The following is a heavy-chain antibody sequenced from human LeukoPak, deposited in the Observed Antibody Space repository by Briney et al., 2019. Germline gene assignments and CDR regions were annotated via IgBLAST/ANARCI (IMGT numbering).Heavy chain of an antibody. V-gene: IGHV3-53*01. Sequence: GGSLRLSCAASGFTVSSNHMSWVRQAPGKGLEWVSVIYSGGSTNYADSVKGRFTISRDNLKNTLYLQMNSLRAEDTAVYYCARGPAGYNWGQGTLVTFSS. D-gene: IGHD1-1*01. J-gene: IGHJ4*02. CDR3: ARGPAGYN. CDR2: IYSGGST. CDR1: GFTVSSNH.